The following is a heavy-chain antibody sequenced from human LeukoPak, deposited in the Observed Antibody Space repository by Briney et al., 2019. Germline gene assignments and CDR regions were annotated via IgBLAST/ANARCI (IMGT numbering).Heavy chain of an antibody. CDR1: GLTFSNYA. CDR2: SDSGGST. CDR3: AKDYYYDSSGYYSPFDY. D-gene: IGHD3-22*01. Sequence: GGSLRLSCAASGLTFSNYAMSWVRQAPGKGLEWVSGSDSGGSTYYADSVKGRFIISRDNSKNTLYLQMNSLRAEDTAVYYCAKDYYYDSSGYYSPFDYWGQGTLVTVSS. V-gene: IGHV3-23*01. J-gene: IGHJ4*02.